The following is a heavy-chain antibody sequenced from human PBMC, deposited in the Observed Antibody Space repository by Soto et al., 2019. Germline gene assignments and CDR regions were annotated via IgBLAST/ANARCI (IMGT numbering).Heavy chain of an antibody. D-gene: IGHD5-18*01. CDR3: ARRDTAVYYYGMGV. CDR2: IYYSGST. Sequence: SSETLSLTCTVSGGSISSGGYYWSWIRQHPGKGLEWIGYIYYSGSTYYNPSLKSRVTISVDTSKNQFSLKLSSVTAADTAVYYCARRDTAVYYYGMGVWGQGTTVTVSS. J-gene: IGHJ6*02. CDR1: GGSISSGGYY. V-gene: IGHV4-31*03.